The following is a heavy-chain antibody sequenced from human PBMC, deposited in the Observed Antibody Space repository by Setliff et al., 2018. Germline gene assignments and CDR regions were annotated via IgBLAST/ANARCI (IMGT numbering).Heavy chain of an antibody. CDR3: ATSTIITYYFDS. D-gene: IGHD3-22*01. J-gene: IGHJ4*02. CDR2: ISSGSLII. V-gene: IGHV3-48*01. Sequence: PGGSLRLSCAASGITFSIYSMNWVRQAPGKGPEWVSYISSGSLIIYYADSVKGRFTISRDNSKNTLYLQMNSLRPEDTAIYYCATSTIITYYFDSWGQGTLVTVSS. CDR1: GITFSIYS.